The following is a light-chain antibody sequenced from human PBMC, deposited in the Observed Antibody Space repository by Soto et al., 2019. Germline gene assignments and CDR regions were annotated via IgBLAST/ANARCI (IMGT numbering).Light chain of an antibody. CDR2: EGS. J-gene: IGLJ3*02. CDR1: SSDVGSYNL. V-gene: IGLV2-23*01. Sequence: QSALTQPASVSGSPGQSITISCTGTSSDVGSYNLVSWYQQHPGKAPKLMIYEGSKRPSGVSNRFSGSKSGNTASLTISGLQAEDEAYYYCCSYAGSSTCVFGGGTKVTVL. CDR3: CSYAGSSTCV.